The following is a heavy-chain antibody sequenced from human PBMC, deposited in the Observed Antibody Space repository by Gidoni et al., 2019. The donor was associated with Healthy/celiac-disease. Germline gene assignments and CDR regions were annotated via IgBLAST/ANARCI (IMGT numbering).Heavy chain of an antibody. CDR2: IYYSGST. V-gene: IGHV4-39*01. CDR3: ARHKATVVSPDY. D-gene: IGHD4-17*01. J-gene: IGHJ4*02. CDR1: GGSISSSSYY. Sequence: QLQLQESGPGLVKPSETLALTCTVSGGSISSSSYYWGWIRQPPGKGLEWIGRIYYSGSTYYNPSLKSRVTISVDTSKNQFSLKLSSVTAADTAVYYCARHKATVVSPDYWGQGTLVTVSS.